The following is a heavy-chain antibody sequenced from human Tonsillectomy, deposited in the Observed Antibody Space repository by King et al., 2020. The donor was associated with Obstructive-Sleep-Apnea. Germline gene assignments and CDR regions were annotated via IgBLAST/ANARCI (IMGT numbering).Heavy chain of an antibody. CDR1: GFTFSGHA. V-gene: IGHV3-21*01. CDR2: ISGSSRYI. D-gene: IGHD3-10*01. J-gene: IGHJ4*02. Sequence: VQLVESGGGLVKPGGSLRLSCAASGFTFSGHAMNWVRQAPGKGLEWVSFISGSSRYIYYADSMEGRFTISRDNTKNALYLQMNSLTVEDTAVYYCVRGFGELLDSYFDHWGQGTLVTVSS. CDR3: VRGFGELLDSYFDH.